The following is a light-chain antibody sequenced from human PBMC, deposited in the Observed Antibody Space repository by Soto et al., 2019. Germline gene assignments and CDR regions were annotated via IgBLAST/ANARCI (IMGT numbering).Light chain of an antibody. J-gene: IGLJ1*01. CDR2: DVT. V-gene: IGLV2-11*01. CDR3: CSYAGSYTYV. CDR1: SSNIRSYY. Sequence: QSVLTQPPSASGTPGQTVTISCSGSSSNIRSYYVSWYQHHPGKAPKLMIYDVTKRPSGVRDRFSASKSGNTASLTISGLQAEDEADYYCCSYAGSYTYVFGTGTKLTVL.